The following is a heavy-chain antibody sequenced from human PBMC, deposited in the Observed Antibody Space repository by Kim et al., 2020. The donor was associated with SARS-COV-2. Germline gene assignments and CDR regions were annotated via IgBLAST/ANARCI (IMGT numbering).Heavy chain of an antibody. Sequence: GGSLRLSCAASGFTFSSYDMHWVRQATGKGLEWVSAIGTAGDTYYPGSVKGRFTISRENAKNSLYLQMNSLRAGDTAVYYCARGGVWVAGTLYYYYGMDVWGQGTTVTVSS. CDR2: IGTAGDT. CDR3: ARGGVWVAGTLYYYYGMDV. D-gene: IGHD6-19*01. J-gene: IGHJ6*02. CDR1: GFTFSSYD. V-gene: IGHV3-13*04.